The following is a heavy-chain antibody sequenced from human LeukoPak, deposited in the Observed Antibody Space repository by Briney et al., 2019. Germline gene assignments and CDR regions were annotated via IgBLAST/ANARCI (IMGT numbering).Heavy chain of an antibody. CDR3: TTDREVVPAAKYYYYGMDV. D-gene: IGHD2-2*01. J-gene: IGHJ6*02. V-gene: IGHV3-15*01. CDR2: IKSKTDGGTT. CDR1: GFTFSNAW. Sequence: GGSLRLSCAASGFTFSNAWMSWVRQAPGKGLEWVGRIKSKTDGGTTDYAAPVKGRFTISRDDSKNTLYLQMNSLKTEDTAVYYCTTDREVVPAAKYYYYGMDVWGQGTTVTVSS.